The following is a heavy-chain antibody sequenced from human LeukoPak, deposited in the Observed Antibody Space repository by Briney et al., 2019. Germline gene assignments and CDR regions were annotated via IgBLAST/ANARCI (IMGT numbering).Heavy chain of an antibody. V-gene: IGHV4-39*07. CDR2: IYYSGST. J-gene: IGHJ4*02. Sequence: SETLSLTCTVSGGSISSSSYYWGWIRQPPGKGLEWIGSIYYSGSTYYNPSLKSRVTISVDTSKNQFSLKLSSVTAADTAVYYCARDLGSSRFFDYWGQGTLVTVSS. D-gene: IGHD6-13*01. CDR3: ARDLGSSRFFDY. CDR1: GGSISSSSYY.